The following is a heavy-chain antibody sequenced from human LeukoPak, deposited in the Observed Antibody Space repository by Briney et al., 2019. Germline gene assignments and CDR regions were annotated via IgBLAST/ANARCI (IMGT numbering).Heavy chain of an antibody. Sequence: SETLSLTCTVSGGSISSYYWSWIRQPPGKGREWIGYIYYSGSTNYNPSLKSRVTISVDMSKNQFFLKLSSVTAADTAVYYCARGSGSSWYFYFDYWGQGTLVTVSS. J-gene: IGHJ4*02. D-gene: IGHD6-13*01. CDR3: ARGSGSSWYFYFDY. CDR2: IYYSGST. CDR1: GGSISSYY. V-gene: IGHV4-59*12.